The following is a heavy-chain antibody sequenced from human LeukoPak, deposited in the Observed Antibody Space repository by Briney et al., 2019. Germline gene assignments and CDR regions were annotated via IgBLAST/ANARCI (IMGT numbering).Heavy chain of an antibody. V-gene: IGHV3-53*01. J-gene: IGHJ5*02. D-gene: IGHD1-1*01. CDR2: ISSGGNT. Sequence: GGSLRLSCKVSGFIVSSNSWSWVRQAPGKGLEWVSFISSGGNTDHSDSVKGRFTISRDNSKNTLYLQMNSLRADDTAVYYGAKDRTGTTGADWFDPWGQGTLVTVSS. CDR3: AKDRTGTTGADWFDP. CDR1: GFIVSSNS.